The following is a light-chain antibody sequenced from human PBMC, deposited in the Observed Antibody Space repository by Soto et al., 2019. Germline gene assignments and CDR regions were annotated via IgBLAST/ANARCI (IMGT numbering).Light chain of an antibody. J-gene: IGLJ1*01. V-gene: IGLV1-36*01. CDR1: SSNIGNNA. Sequence: QSVLTQPPSVSEAPRQRVTISCSGSSSNIGNNAVNWYQQLPGKAPKLLIYYDDLLPSGVSDRFSGSKSGTSASLAISGLQSEDEAEYFCATWADGLSSYVFGTGTKLTVL. CDR3: ATWADGLSSYV. CDR2: YDD.